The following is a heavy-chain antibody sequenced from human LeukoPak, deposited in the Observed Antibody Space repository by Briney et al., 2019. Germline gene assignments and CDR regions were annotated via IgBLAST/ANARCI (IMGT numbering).Heavy chain of an antibody. D-gene: IGHD1-14*01. CDR1: GGSISNYY. CDR2: IYTSGGT. V-gene: IGHV4-4*07. CDR3: ARAGGNPLTYFDL. J-gene: IGHJ3*01. Sequence: SETLSLTCTVSGGSISNYYWTWIRQPAGKGLEWIGRIYTSGGTNYNPSLKSRVTISVDTSKNQFSLKLSSVTAADTALYYCARAGGNPLTYFDLWGQGTMVTVSS.